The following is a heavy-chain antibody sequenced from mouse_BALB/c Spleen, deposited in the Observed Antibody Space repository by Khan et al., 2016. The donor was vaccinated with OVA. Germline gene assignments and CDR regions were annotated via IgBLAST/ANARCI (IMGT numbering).Heavy chain of an antibody. CDR2: TNPTNGRT. J-gene: IGHJ2*01. CDR1: GYTFTSYW. CDR3: ARIKKIVATYFDY. D-gene: IGHD1-1*01. Sequence: QVQLQQPGAELVKPGASVKMSCKASGYTFTSYWMHWVKQRLGQGLEWFAETNPTNGRTNYNEKFKSKATLTVDKSSSTAYMLLSGPTFEDSAVYYCARIKKIVATYFDYWGQGTTLTVSS. V-gene: IGHV1S81*02.